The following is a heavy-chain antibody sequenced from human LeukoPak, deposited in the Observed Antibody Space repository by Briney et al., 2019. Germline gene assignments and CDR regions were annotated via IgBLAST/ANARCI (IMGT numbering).Heavy chain of an antibody. D-gene: IGHD3-22*01. V-gene: IGHV3-20*04. Sequence: GGSLRLSCAASGFTFDDYGMSWVRQAPGKGLEWVSGINWNGGRTGYADFVKGRITISRDNAKNSLYLQMNSLRAEDTALYYCARGRYYDSSGKGGDYWGQGTLVTVSS. J-gene: IGHJ4*02. CDR3: ARGRYYDSSGKGGDY. CDR1: GFTFDDYG. CDR2: INWNGGRT.